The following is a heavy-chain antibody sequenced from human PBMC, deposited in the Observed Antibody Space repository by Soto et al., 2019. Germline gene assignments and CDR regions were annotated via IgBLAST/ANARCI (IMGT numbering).Heavy chain of an antibody. J-gene: IGHJ6*02. V-gene: IGHV1-2*04. CDR3: ARAVVVPAESTGYGMDV. Sequence: ASVKGSCKASGYTFTVYYMHWVRQAPGQGLEWMGWINPNSGGTNYAQKFQGWVTMTRDTSISTAYMELSRLRSDDTAVYYCARAVVVPAESTGYGMDVWGQGTTVTVSS. D-gene: IGHD2-2*01. CDR1: GYTFTVYY. CDR2: INPNSGGT.